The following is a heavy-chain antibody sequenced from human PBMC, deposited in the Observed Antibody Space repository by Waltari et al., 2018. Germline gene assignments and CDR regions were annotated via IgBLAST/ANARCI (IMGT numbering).Heavy chain of an antibody. J-gene: IGHJ4*02. CDR1: GGTFSSYA. CDR3: ATSPWVRGVTLGY. V-gene: IGHV1-24*01. D-gene: IGHD3-10*01. Sequence: QVQLVQSGAEVKKPGSSVKVSCKASGGTFSSYAISWVRQAPGQGLEWMGGFDPEDGETIYAQKFQGRVTMTEDTSTDTAYMELSSLRSEDTAVYYCATSPWVRGVTLGYWGQGTLVTVSS. CDR2: FDPEDGET.